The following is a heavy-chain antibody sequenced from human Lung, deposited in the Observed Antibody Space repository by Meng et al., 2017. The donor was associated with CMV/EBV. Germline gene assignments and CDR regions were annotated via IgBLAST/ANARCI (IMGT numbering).Heavy chain of an antibody. J-gene: IGHJ4*02. CDR2: FVNYVDT. CDR3: ASGTPGRSYCDY. V-gene: IGHV1-18*01. Sequence: QVPPLQSGPELKKPGASVRVSCKASGYTFGSYGICWVRQAPGQGLEWMGWFVNYVDTYPAPKFQGRVTMTTDTHTNTAFMELRSLTSDDTAVYYCASGTPGRSYCDYWGQGTLVTVSS. D-gene: IGHD2-15*01. CDR1: GYTFGSYG.